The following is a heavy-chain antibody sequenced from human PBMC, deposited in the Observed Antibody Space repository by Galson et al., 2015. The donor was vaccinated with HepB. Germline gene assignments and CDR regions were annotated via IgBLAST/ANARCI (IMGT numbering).Heavy chain of an antibody. CDR2: ISWDGGST. CDR1: GFTFDDYT. D-gene: IGHD2-21*02. CDR3: AKGGLLFSGERSEYFQH. V-gene: IGHV3-43*01. Sequence: SLRLSCAASGFTFDDYTMHWVRQAPGKGLEWVSLISWDGGSTYYADSVKGRFTISRDNSKNSLYLQMNSLRTEDTALYYCAKGGLLFSGERSEYFQHWGQGTLVTVSS. J-gene: IGHJ1*01.